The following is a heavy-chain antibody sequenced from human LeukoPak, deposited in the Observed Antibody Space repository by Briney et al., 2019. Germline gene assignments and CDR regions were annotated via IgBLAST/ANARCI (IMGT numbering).Heavy chain of an antibody. CDR2: ISGSGGST. D-gene: IGHD5-18*01. CDR1: GFTFSSYA. V-gene: IGHV3-23*01. CDR3: AKGSGYSYGYFDY. Sequence: GGSLRLSCAASGFTFSSYAMSWVRQAPGKGLEWVSAISGSGGSTYYGDSVKGRFTISRDNSKNTLHLQMNSLRAEDTAVYYCAKGSGYSYGYFDYWGQGTLVTVSS. J-gene: IGHJ4*02.